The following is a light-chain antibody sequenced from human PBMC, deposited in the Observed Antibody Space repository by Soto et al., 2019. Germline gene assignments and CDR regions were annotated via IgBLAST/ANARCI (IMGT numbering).Light chain of an antibody. CDR1: SSNIGSNP. V-gene: IGLV1-44*01. CDR3: AAWDDSLNGAYV. CDR2: RNG. J-gene: IGLJ1*01. Sequence: QPVLTQPPSASATPGQRVTISCSGSSSNIGSNPVNWYQHLTGTAPKLLIYRNGQRPSGVPDRFSGSKSGTSASLAIRGLQSEDEGDYYCAAWDDSLNGAYVFGTGTKVTVL.